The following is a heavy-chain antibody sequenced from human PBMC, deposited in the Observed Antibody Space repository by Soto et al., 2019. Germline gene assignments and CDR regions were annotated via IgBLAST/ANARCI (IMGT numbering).Heavy chain of an antibody. D-gene: IGHD3-3*01. CDR3: ARVASDGVVGYYYYYGMDV. V-gene: IGHV4-31*03. CDR2: IYYSGST. CDR1: GGSISSGGYY. Sequence: PSETLSLTCTVSGGSISSGGYYWSWIRQHPGKGLEWIGYIYYSGSTYYNPSPKSRVTISVDTSKNQFSLKLSSVTAADTAVYYCARVASDGVVGYYYYYGMDVWGQGTTVTVSS. J-gene: IGHJ6*02.